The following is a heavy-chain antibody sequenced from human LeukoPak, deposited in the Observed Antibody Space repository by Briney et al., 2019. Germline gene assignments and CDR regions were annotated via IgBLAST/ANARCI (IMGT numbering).Heavy chain of an antibody. CDR3: ARDRGPEWWGSFDC. Sequence: ASVKVSCKASGYTFTGYYIHWVRLAPGQGLQWMGWINSNSGGINYAQKFQGRVTMTRDTSISTAYMDLSSLISDDTAVYYCARDRGPEWWGSFDCWGQGALVTVSS. V-gene: IGHV1-2*02. CDR2: INSNSGGI. J-gene: IGHJ4*02. D-gene: IGHD3-16*01. CDR1: GYTFTGYY.